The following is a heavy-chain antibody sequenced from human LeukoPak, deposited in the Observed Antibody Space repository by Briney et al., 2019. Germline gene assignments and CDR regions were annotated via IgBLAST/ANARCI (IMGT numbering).Heavy chain of an antibody. V-gene: IGHV3-74*01. CDR2: INSDGSST. CDR1: GFTSSNYW. CDR3: ARRISPNAFDI. D-gene: IGHD2-15*01. Sequence: GGSLRLSCAASGFTSSNYWMHWVRQAPGKGLVWVSRINSDGSSTNYADSVKGRFTISRDNAKNTLYLQMNSLRAEDTAVYYCARRISPNAFDIWGQGTMVTVS. J-gene: IGHJ3*02.